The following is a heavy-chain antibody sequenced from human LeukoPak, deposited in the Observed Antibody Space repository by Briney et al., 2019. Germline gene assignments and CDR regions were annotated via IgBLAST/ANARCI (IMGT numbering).Heavy chain of an antibody. CDR3: ARRIVVVTTDNWFDP. CDR1: GGSINNYF. CDR2: ISHSGTT. V-gene: IGHV4-59*12. Sequence: SETLSLTCTVSGGSINNYFWSWIRQTPGKGLEWLGYISHSGTTNYNPSLKSRVTISVDTSKNQFSLKLSSVTAADTAVYYCARRIVVVTTDNWFDPWGQGTLVTVSS. J-gene: IGHJ5*02. D-gene: IGHD3-22*01.